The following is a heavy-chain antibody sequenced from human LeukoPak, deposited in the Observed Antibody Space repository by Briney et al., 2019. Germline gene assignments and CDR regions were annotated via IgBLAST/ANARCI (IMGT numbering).Heavy chain of an antibody. CDR1: GGTFSSYA. D-gene: IGHD5-12*01. CDR2: ISAYNGDT. V-gene: IGHV1-18*01. J-gene: IGHJ4*02. CDR3: ARAIRRGYTGCDY. Sequence: ASVKVSCKASGGTFSSYAISWVRQAPGQGLEWMGWISAYNGDTNYAQKLQGRVTMTTDTSTSTAYMERRSLRSDDTAVYYCARAIRRGYTGCDYWGQGTLVTVSS.